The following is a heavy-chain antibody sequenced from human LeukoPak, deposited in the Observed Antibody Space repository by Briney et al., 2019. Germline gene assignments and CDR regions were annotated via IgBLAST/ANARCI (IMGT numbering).Heavy chain of an antibody. CDR1: GFTVSSYG. J-gene: IGHJ4*02. CDR2: ISYDGSNK. CDR3: AKDGSSSYFDY. V-gene: IGHV3-30*18. Sequence: GMSLRLYCAASGFTVSSYGMHWVRQAPGKGLEWVAVISYDGSNKYYADSVKGRFTISRDNSKNTLYLQMNSLRAEDTAVYYCAKDGSSSYFDYWGQGTLVTVSS. D-gene: IGHD6-6*01.